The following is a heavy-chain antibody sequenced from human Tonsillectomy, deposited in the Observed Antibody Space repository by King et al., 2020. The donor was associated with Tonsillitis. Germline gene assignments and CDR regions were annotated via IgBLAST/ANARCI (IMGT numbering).Heavy chain of an antibody. Sequence: VQLVESGGGLVQPGGSLRLSCAASGFTFSSYHMNCVPQAPGKGLEWVSYISISSSTILSLDFVGGRFTSSRDKAKNSLYLQMNSLRAEDTAVYYCARDRSSGWPGVPDIWGQGTLVIVSS. D-gene: IGHD6-19*01. CDR3: ARDRSSGWPGVPDI. J-gene: IGHJ3*02. CDR1: GFTFSSYH. V-gene: IGHV3-48*01. CDR2: ISISSSTI.